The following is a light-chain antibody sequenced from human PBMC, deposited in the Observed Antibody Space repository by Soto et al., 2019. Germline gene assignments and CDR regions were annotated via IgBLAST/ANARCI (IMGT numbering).Light chain of an antibody. Sequence: QSVLTQPPSVSGAPGQTVTISCTGSTSNIGASYDVHWYQQLPASAPNLLIYRDTHRPSVIPNRFSGSRSGTSASLAIFGRRPGDEADYYCQSYDNILNGYVFVTGTQLTVL. CDR2: RDT. CDR3: QSYDNILNGYV. J-gene: IGLJ1*01. V-gene: IGLV1-40*01. CDR1: TSNIGASYD.